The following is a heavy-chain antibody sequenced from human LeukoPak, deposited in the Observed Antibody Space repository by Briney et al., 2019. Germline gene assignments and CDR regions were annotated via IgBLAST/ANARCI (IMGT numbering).Heavy chain of an antibody. Sequence: PGGSLRLSCAASGFTFSSNSLYWVRRAPGKGLELFSSISSSSSYIYYADSVKGRFTTSWDNANNSLYLHLTSLRAEDTAAYYCARGQNWGQGTLVTVSS. J-gene: IGHJ4*02. V-gene: IGHV3-21*01. CDR3: ARGQN. CDR2: ISSSSSYI. CDR1: GFTFSSNS.